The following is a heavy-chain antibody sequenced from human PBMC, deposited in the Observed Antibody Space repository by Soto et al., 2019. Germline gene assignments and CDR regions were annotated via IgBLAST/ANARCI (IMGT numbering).Heavy chain of an antibody. Sequence: SETLSLTCTVSGGSISSYYWSWIRQPPGKGLEWIGYIYYSGSTNYNPSLKSRVTISVDTSKNQFSLKLSSVTAADTAVYYCARHGGYDFWSGYYSLSDYYYMDVWGKGTTVTVSS. CDR2: IYYSGST. CDR3: ARHGGYDFWSGYYSLSDYYYMDV. J-gene: IGHJ6*03. D-gene: IGHD3-3*01. CDR1: GGSISSYY. V-gene: IGHV4-59*08.